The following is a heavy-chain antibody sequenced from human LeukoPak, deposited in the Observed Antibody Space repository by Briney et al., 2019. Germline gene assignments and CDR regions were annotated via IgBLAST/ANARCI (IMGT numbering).Heavy chain of an antibody. Sequence: GASVKVSCKASGFTFTSSAMQWVRQARGQRLEWIGWIVVGSGNTNYAQKFQERVTITRDMSTSTAYMELSSLGSDDTAVYYCARGGGIALAGTRFDFWGRGTLVTVSS. CDR1: GFTFTSSA. J-gene: IGHJ4*02. CDR3: ARGGGIALAGTRFDF. CDR2: IVVGSGNT. D-gene: IGHD6-13*01. V-gene: IGHV1-58*02.